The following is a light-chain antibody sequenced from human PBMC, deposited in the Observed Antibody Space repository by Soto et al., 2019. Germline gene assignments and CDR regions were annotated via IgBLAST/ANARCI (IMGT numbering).Light chain of an antibody. CDR3: SSWTSSSSYV. CDR2: DVT. CDR1: SSDVGGYNS. V-gene: IGLV2-14*01. Sequence: QSVLTQPASVSGSPGLSIAISCSGTSSDVGGYNSVSWYQQYPGKAPKLIIHDVTNRPSGVSYRFSGSKSGNTASLTISGLQAEDEADYYCSSWTSSSSYVFGSGTKVTVL. J-gene: IGLJ1*01.